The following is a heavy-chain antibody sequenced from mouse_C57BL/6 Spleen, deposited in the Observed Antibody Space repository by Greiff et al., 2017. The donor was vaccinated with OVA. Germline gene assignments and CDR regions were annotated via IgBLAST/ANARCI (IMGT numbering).Heavy chain of an antibody. CDR2: IDPETVGT. D-gene: IGHD3-2*02. V-gene: IGHV1-15*01. Sequence: QVQLPQSGAELVRPGASVTLSCKASGYTFNDYEMHWVKQTPVHGLEWIGAIDPETVGTAYNQKFKGKAILTADKSSSTAYMELRSLTSEDSAVYYCTRGGAQATLENAMDYWGQGTSVTVSS. CDR3: TRGGAQATLENAMDY. CDR1: GYTFNDYE. J-gene: IGHJ4*01.